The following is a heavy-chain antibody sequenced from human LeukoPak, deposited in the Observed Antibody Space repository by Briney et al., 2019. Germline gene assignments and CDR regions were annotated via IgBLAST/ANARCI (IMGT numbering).Heavy chain of an antibody. CDR3: AQKAPYSPGYSQH. D-gene: IGHD2-15*01. Sequence: SETLSLTCTVSGGSTTSYYWTWIRQPPGKGLEWIGYIYHNSGTTNYNPPLKSRVSISVDTSKNQFSLKLSSVTAADTAVYYCAQKAPYSPGYSQHWGQGTPVTVSS. CDR2: IYHNSGTT. CDR1: GGSTTSYY. J-gene: IGHJ1*01. V-gene: IGHV4-59*01.